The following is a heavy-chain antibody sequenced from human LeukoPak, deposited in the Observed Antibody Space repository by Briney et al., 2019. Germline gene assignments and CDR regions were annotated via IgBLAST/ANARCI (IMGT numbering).Heavy chain of an antibody. D-gene: IGHD5-18*01. Sequence: PGGSLRLSCAASGFTFRNASMSWVRQAPGKGLEWVSVIYTGGSTYYADSVKGRFTISRDNSKNTLYLQVNSLRAEDTAIYYCARALQLWSPFDYWGQGTLVTVSS. J-gene: IGHJ4*02. CDR1: GFTFRNAS. CDR2: IYTGGST. V-gene: IGHV3-66*01. CDR3: ARALQLWSPFDY.